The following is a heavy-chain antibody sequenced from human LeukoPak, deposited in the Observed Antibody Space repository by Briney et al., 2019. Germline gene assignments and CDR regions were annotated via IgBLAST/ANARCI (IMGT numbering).Heavy chain of an antibody. D-gene: IGHD6-13*01. CDR1: GSTFTGFY. Sequence: ASVTVSCKASGSTFTGFYLHWVRQAPGRGLEWLGWINPNSGGTKYAQKFQGRVTMTRDTSISTAYMELTRLRSDDTALYYCASGSLSYTSSYFWLDPWGQGTLVTVSS. V-gene: IGHV1-2*02. CDR2: INPNSGGT. J-gene: IGHJ5*02. CDR3: ASGSLSYTSSYFWLDP.